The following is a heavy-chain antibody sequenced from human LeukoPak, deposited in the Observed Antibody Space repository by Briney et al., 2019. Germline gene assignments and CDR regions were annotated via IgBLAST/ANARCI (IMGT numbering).Heavy chain of an antibody. Sequence: GGSLRLSCAASGFTFSSYAMHWVRQAPGKGLEWVAVISYDGNNKYYADSVKGRFTISRDNSKNTLYLQMNSLRAEDTAVYYCARGIGNPDYDILTGYSSYYYYGMDVWGQGTTVTVSS. CDR2: ISYDGNNK. CDR3: ARGIGNPDYDILTGYSSYYYYGMDV. V-gene: IGHV3-30-3*01. D-gene: IGHD3-9*01. J-gene: IGHJ6*02. CDR1: GFTFSSYA.